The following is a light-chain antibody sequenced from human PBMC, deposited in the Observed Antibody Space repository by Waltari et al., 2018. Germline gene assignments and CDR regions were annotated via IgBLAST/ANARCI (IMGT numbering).Light chain of an antibody. J-gene: IGLJ1*01. Sequence: GYYNYVSWYQQHPGKAPKLMIFEVSKRFSGVPDRFSGSKSANTASLTVSGLQAEDEADYYCSSYAGNNFYVFGTGTTVTVL. CDR1: GYYNY. CDR2: EVS. V-gene: IGLV2-8*01. CDR3: SSYAGNNFYV.